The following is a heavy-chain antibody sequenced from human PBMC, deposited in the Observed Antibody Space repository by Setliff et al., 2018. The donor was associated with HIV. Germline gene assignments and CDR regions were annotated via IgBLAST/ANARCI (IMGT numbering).Heavy chain of an antibody. V-gene: IGHV3-23*01. CDR3: AKTTPSSIRSPYYYYMDV. CDR1: GFTFSSYW. J-gene: IGHJ6*03. CDR2: ISGSGATT. Sequence: PGGSLRLSCAASGFTFSSYWMSWVRQAPGKGLEWVSGISGSGATTNYADSVKGRFTISRDNSKNTLYLQMSTLRAEDTAVYYCAKTTPSSIRSPYYYYMDVWGKGTTVTVSS. D-gene: IGHD6-13*01.